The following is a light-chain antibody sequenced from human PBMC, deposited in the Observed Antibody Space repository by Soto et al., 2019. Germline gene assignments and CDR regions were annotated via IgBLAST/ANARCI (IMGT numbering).Light chain of an antibody. CDR3: YSAADKNLRV. CDR2: KDS. CDR1: VLAKKY. Sequence: SYELTQPSSVSVSPGQTARITCSGDVLAKKYGRWSQQKPGQAPVLVIYKDSERPSGIPERFSGSRSGTTVTLTISGAQVEDEADYHCYSAADKNLRVFGGGTKLTVL. J-gene: IGLJ3*02. V-gene: IGLV3-27*01.